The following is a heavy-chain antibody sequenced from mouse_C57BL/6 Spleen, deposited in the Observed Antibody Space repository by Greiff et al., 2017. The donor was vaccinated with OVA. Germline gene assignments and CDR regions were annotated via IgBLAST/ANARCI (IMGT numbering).Heavy chain of an antibody. J-gene: IGHJ1*03. CDR3: ARRGSSYVSYWYFDV. V-gene: IGHV3-6*01. Sequence: EVKLVESGPGLVKPSQSLSLTCSVTGYSITSGYYWNWIRQFPGNKLEWMGYISYDGSNNYNPSLKNRISITRDTSKNQFFLKLNSVTTEDTATYYCARRGSSYVSYWYFDVWGTGTTVTVSS. CDR2: ISYDGSN. D-gene: IGHD2-12*01. CDR1: GYSITSGYY.